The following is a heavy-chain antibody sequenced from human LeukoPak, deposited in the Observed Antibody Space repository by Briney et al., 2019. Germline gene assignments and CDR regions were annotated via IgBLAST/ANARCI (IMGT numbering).Heavy chain of an antibody. V-gene: IGHV4-34*01. Sequence: PSETLSLTCAVYGGSFSGYYWSWIRQPPGKGLEWIGEINHSGSTNYNPSLKSRVTISVDTSKNQFSLKLSSVTAADTAVYYCARRRRSYSSSSIDYWGQGTLVTVSS. CDR1: GGSFSGYY. CDR3: ARRRRSYSSSSIDY. CDR2: INHSGST. D-gene: IGHD6-6*01. J-gene: IGHJ4*02.